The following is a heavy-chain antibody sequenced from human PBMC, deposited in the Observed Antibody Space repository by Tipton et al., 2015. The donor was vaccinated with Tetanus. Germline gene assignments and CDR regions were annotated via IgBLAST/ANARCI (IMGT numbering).Heavy chain of an antibody. Sequence: TLSLTCTVSGGSISSSSYYWGWIRQPPGKGLEWIGSIYYSGSTYYNPSLKSRVTISVDTSKNQFSLKLSSVTAADTAVYYCARQMGFGEEGSFFDYWGQGTLVTVSS. J-gene: IGHJ4*02. CDR3: ARQMGFGEEGSFFDY. D-gene: IGHD3-10*01. V-gene: IGHV4-39*01. CDR1: GGSISSSSYY. CDR2: IYYSGST.